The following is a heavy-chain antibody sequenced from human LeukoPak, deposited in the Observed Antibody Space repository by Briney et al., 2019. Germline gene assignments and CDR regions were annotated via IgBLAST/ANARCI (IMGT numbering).Heavy chain of an antibody. CDR1: GFTFSSYA. D-gene: IGHD3-22*01. V-gene: IGHV3-23*01. J-gene: IGHJ3*02. CDR3: AKAVGSSGYFSRDAFDI. Sequence: GGSLRLSYAPSGFTFSSYAMSWVRQAPGQGLEWVAVISGGGSGTYYAGSVRGRFTISRDNSKNTVYLQMNSLRAEDTAIYYCAKAVGSSGYFSRDAFDIWGQGTMVTVSS. CDR2: ISGGGSGT.